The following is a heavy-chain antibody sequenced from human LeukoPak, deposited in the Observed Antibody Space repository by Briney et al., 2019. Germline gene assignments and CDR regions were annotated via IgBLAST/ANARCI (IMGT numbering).Heavy chain of an antibody. D-gene: IGHD6-19*01. CDR2: IYYSGST. CDR1: GGSISSYY. Sequence: PSETLSLTCTVSGGSISSYYWSWIRQPPGKGLEWIGYIYYSGSTNYNPSLKSRVTISVDTSKNQFSLKLSSVTAADTAVYYYARDMGYGSGWYPFSSYFDYWGQGTLVTVSS. CDR3: ARDMGYGSGWYPFSSYFDY. V-gene: IGHV4-59*01. J-gene: IGHJ4*02.